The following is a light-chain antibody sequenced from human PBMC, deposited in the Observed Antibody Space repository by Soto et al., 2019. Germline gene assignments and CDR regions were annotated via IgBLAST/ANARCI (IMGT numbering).Light chain of an antibody. CDR2: DVT. J-gene: IGLJ2*01. Sequence: QSALTQPRSVSGSPGQSVTISCTGTGSDVGGYNYVSWYQQHPGKAPKLMINDVTKRPSGVPDRFSGSKSGNTASLTISGLQAEDEADYYCRSYAGSYTLVFGGGTKVTVL. V-gene: IGLV2-11*01. CDR3: RSYAGSYTLV. CDR1: GSDVGGYNY.